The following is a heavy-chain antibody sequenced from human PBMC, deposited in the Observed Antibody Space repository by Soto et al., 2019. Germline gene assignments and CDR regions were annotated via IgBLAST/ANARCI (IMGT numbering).Heavy chain of an antibody. V-gene: IGHV1-2*02. CDR1: GYSLSGYY. D-gene: IGHD6-13*01. CDR3: ARGWGIAAPGPNWFDP. J-gene: IGHJ5*02. CDR2: INPNSGGT. Sequence: GASVKVSCKASGYSLSGYYLHWVRQAPGQGPEWMGWINPNSGGTKYVQKFQGRVTMTRDTSISTVYLELSRLRSDDTAVIYCARGWGIAAPGPNWFDPWGQGTLVTVSS.